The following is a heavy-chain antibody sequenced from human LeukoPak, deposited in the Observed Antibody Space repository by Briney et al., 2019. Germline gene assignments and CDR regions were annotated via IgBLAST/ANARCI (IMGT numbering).Heavy chain of an antibody. CDR3: ARDHYNWSYVSAFDI. CDR2: ISSSSTI. J-gene: IGHJ3*02. CDR1: GFTFSSYS. Sequence: PGGSLRLSCAAYGFTFSSYSMNWVRQAPGRGPEWVSYISSSSTIYYADSVKGRFTISRDNAKNSLYLQMNGLRAEDTAVYYCARDHYNWSYVSAFDIWGQGTMVTVSS. D-gene: IGHD1-7*01. V-gene: IGHV3-48*04.